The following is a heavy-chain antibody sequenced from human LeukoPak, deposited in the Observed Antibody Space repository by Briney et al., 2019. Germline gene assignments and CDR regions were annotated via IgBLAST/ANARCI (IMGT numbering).Heavy chain of an antibody. CDR1: GFTFSIAN. Sequence: GGSLRLSCSGTGFTFSIANMAWVRQVPGKGLYWVSAISYSGTVTNYADSVEGRFPISRDNSKGTLFLQMDNLRADDTALYYCVKDYRLTYWGQGILVTVSS. V-gene: IGHV3-23*01. CDR3: VKDYRLTY. D-gene: IGHD3-16*02. J-gene: IGHJ4*02. CDR2: ISYSGTVT.